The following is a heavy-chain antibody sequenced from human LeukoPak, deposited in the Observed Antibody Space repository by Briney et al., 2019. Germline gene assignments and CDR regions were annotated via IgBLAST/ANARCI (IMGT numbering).Heavy chain of an antibody. CDR2: IYADDIGGII. CDR1: GFTVSRYY. J-gene: IGHJ3*02. Sequence: GGSLRLSCAASGFTVSRYYMSWVRQAPGKGLEWVSVIYADDIGGIIYYADSVKGRFTISRDNAKNTLYLQMNSLRDEDTAMYYCARARTGDFWSGYPSDAFDIWGQGTMVTVSS. CDR3: ARARTGDFWSGYPSDAFDI. V-gene: IGHV3-53*01. D-gene: IGHD3-3*01.